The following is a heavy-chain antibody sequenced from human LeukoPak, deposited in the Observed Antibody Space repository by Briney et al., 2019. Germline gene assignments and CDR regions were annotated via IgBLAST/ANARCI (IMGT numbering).Heavy chain of an antibody. CDR1: GFTFSSYR. Sequence: GGSLRLSCAASGFTFSSYRMNWVRQAPGKGLERISYISSTSNTIYYADSVKGRFAISRDNAKNSLYLQMNSLRAEDTAVYYCAREYYDILTGYWDYWGQGTLVTVSS. CDR2: ISSTSNTI. J-gene: IGHJ4*02. D-gene: IGHD3-9*01. CDR3: AREYYDILTGYWDY. V-gene: IGHV3-48*01.